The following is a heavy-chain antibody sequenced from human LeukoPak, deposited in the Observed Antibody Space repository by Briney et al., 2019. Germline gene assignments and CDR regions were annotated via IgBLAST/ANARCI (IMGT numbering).Heavy chain of an antibody. J-gene: IGHJ4*02. V-gene: IGHV3-48*02. CDR1: GFKVSSNY. CDR3: ARRPSSGRDGVFDY. D-gene: IGHD6-19*01. Sequence: TGGSLRLSCAASGFKVSSNYMSWVSQAPGKGLEWVSYISGDSSIKYYADSVKGRFTISRDNADNSLYLNMYSLRDDDTAVYFCARRPSSGRDGVFDYWGQGTLVTVSS. CDR2: ISGDSSIK.